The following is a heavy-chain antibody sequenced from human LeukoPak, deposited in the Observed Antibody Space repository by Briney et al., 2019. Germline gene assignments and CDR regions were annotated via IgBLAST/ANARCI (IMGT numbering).Heavy chain of an antibody. CDR2: INHSGST. CDR1: GGSFSGYY. D-gene: IGHD6-19*01. V-gene: IGHV4-34*01. CDR3: ARASHGSGKFDY. Sequence: SETLSLTCAVYGGSFSGYYWSCVRQPPGKGLEWIGEINHSGSTNYNPSLKSRVTISVDTSKNQFSLKLSSVTAADTAVYYCARASHGSGKFDYWGQGTLVTVSS. J-gene: IGHJ4*02.